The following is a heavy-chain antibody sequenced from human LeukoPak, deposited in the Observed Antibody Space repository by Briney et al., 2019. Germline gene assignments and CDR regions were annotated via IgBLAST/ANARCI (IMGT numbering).Heavy chain of an antibody. CDR3: ARGGFSCGDDCYADY. CDR1: GASFSYSD. V-gene: IGHV4-34*01. Sequence: SETLSLTCSVYGASFSYSDWSWIRQPPEKGLEWIGEINRSASINYNPSLKSRGSISVDTSKNQFSLKLSSMTAAAKAVYSCARGGFSCGDDCYADYWGQGTLVTVSS. D-gene: IGHD2-21*02. CDR2: INRSASI. J-gene: IGHJ4*02.